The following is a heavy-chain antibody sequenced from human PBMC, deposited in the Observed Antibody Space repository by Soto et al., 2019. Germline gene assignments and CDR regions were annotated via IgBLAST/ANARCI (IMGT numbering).Heavy chain of an antibody. Sequence: PSETQFLTCTVSGDSISGYYWSWIRQPPGKGPEWIGEINHSGSTNYNPSLKSRVTIPVDTSKNQFSLKLSSVTAADTAVYYCAGLWFGELFSDYYYYGMDVWGQGTTVTVSS. V-gene: IGHV4-34*01. CDR2: INHSGST. J-gene: IGHJ6*02. CDR1: GDSISGYY. D-gene: IGHD3-10*01. CDR3: AGLWFGELFSDYYYYGMDV.